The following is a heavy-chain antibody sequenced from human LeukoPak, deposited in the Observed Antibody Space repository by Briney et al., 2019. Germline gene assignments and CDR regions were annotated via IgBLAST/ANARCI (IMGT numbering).Heavy chain of an antibody. CDR3: AKGPKGYNSGSVL. CDR2: ISDSGGDT. CDR1: GFTSSSYA. V-gene: IGHV3-23*01. Sequence: GGSLRLSCAASGFTSSSYAMTWVRQAPGKGLEWVSSISDSGGDTYYADSVKGRFTIFRDNSKNTLYLQMNSLRAEDTAIFCCAKGPKGYNSGSVLWGQGTLVTVSS. J-gene: IGHJ4*02. D-gene: IGHD6-19*01.